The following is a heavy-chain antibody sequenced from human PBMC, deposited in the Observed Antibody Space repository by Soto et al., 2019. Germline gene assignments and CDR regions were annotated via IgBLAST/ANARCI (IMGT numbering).Heavy chain of an antibody. CDR2: INHSGST. Sequence: QVQLQQWGAGLLKPSETLSLTCAVYGGSFSGYYWSWIRQPPGKGLEWIGEINHSGSTNYNPSLKSRVTISVDTSMNQFSLKLSSVTAADTAVYYCARGTFTEAAGAIDAFDIWGQGTMITVSS. CDR3: ARGTFTEAAGAIDAFDI. D-gene: IGHD6-13*01. V-gene: IGHV4-34*01. CDR1: GGSFSGYY. J-gene: IGHJ3*02.